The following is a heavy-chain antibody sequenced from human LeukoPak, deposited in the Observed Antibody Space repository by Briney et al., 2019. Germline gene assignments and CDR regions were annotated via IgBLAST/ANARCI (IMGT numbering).Heavy chain of an antibody. CDR3: ARRIIRGGGMDV. J-gene: IGHJ6*02. CDR1: GYTFTGYY. Sequence: VASVKVSCKASGYTFTGYYMHWVRQAPGQGLEWMGWINPNSGGSNYAQKFQGRVTMTRDTSISTAYMELSRLRSDDTAVYYCARRIIRGGGMDVWGQGTTVTVSS. D-gene: IGHD2/OR15-2a*01. CDR2: INPNSGGS. V-gene: IGHV1-2*02.